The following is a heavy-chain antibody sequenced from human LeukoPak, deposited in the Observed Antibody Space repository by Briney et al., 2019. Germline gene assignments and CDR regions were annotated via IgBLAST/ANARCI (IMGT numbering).Heavy chain of an antibody. Sequence: GGSLRLSCAASGFTFSSYWMSWVRQAPGKGLEWVANIKQEGSEKYYVDSVKGRFTISRDNAKNSLYLQMNSLKAEDTAVYYCGRGPPPRAPKPIDYWGQGTLVTVSS. CDR2: IKQEGSEK. CDR3: GRGPPPRAPKPIDY. J-gene: IGHJ4*02. CDR1: GFTFSSYW. V-gene: IGHV3-7*01. D-gene: IGHD1-26*01.